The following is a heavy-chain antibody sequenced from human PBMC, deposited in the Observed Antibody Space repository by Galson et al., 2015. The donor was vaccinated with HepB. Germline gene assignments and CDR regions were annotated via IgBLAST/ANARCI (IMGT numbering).Heavy chain of an antibody. CDR2: SSTGCRDT. D-gene: IGHD6-13*01. CDR3: AKAFGSGWYYFDS. CDR1: GFTFSNSA. Sequence: SLRLSCAASGFTFSNSAMSWVRQAPGKGLGWVPASSTGCRDTNYADAVKGRFTISRDNSKNALYLQMDSLGAEDTAIYYCAKAFGSGWYYFDSWGQGTLVTVSS. J-gene: IGHJ4*02. V-gene: IGHV3-23*01.